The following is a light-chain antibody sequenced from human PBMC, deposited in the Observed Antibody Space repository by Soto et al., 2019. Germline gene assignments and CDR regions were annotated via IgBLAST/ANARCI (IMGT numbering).Light chain of an antibody. CDR3: SSYTRSGTLV. CDR1: SSDVGGYNY. CDR2: EVS. J-gene: IGLJ1*01. V-gene: IGLV2-14*01. Sequence: QSALTQPASVSGSPGKSITISCTGTSSDVGGYNYVSWYQHHPGKAPKLMIYEVSNRPSGVSNLFSGSKSGNTASLTISGLQADDEADDYCSSYTRSGTLVFGTGTKLTVL.